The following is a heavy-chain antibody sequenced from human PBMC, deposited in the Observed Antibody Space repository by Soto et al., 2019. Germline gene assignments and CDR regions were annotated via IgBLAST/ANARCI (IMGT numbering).Heavy chain of an antibody. CDR2: IHYSGTT. CDR3: ARDRDSYGFHDY. V-gene: IGHV4-31*03. D-gene: IGHD5-18*01. J-gene: IGHJ4*02. Sequence: QVQLQESGPGLVKPSQTLSVTCTVSGGSISSGGSYWSWIRQHPGKGLEWIGYIHYSGTTYYNPSLKSRGTISIDTSKKQFSLTLSSVTAAGTAVYYCARDRDSYGFHDYWGQGTLVTVSS. CDR1: GGSISSGGSY.